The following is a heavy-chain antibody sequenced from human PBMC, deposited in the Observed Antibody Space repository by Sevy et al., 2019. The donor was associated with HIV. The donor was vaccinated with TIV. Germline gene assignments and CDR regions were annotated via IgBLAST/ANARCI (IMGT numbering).Heavy chain of an antibody. CDR2: ISYDGSNK. J-gene: IGHJ4*02. Sequence: GGSLRLSCAASGITFSSHAMHWVRQAPGKGLEWVTIISYDGSNKYYADSVKGRFTISRDNSKNTLYLQMNSLRAEDTAVYYCARADYGDYSGEFDYWGQGTLVTISS. V-gene: IGHV3-30-3*01. CDR3: ARADYGDYSGEFDY. CDR1: GITFSSHA. D-gene: IGHD4-17*01.